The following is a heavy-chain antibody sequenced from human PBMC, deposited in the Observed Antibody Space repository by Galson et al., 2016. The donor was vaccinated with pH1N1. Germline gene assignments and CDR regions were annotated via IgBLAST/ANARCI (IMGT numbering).Heavy chain of an antibody. J-gene: IGHJ4*02. CDR2: IIPIFGTA. V-gene: IGHV1-69*13. CDR3: ASPSPFYGSSGYYLHFRD. D-gene: IGHD3-22*01. CDR1: GGTFRTYV. Sequence: SVKVSCKASGGTFRTYVISWVRQAPGQGLEWMGGIIPIFGTAKYAQKFQGRVTITADESTSTAYMELSSLRSEATAVYYCASPSPFYGSSGYYLHFRDWGQGTLVTVSS.